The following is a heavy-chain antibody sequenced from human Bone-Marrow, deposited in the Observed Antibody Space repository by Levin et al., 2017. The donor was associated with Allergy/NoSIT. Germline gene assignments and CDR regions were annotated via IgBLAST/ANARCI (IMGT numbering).Heavy chain of an antibody. CDR1: GGSISSYY. J-gene: IGHJ6*02. CDR2: VYYSGST. Sequence: PSETLSLTCSVSGGSISSYYWSWIRQPPGKGLEWIGYVYYSGSTNYNPSLKSRVTISVDTSKNQFSLKLSSVTAADTAVYYCARETRSARGYGMDVWGQGTTVTVSS. D-gene: IGHD6-6*01. CDR3: ARETRSARGYGMDV. V-gene: IGHV4-59*01.